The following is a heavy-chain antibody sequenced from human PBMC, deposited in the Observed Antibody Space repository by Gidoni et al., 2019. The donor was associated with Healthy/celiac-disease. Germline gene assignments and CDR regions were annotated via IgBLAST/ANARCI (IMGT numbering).Heavy chain of an antibody. J-gene: IGHJ4*02. CDR3: ARGVRGYDSYFDY. V-gene: IGHV4-59*01. CDR2: IYYSGST. CDR1: GRSISSYY. Sequence: QVQLQESGPGLVKPSETLSLTCTVSGRSISSYYWSWIRQPPGKGLEWIGYIYYSGSTNYNPSLKSRVTISVDTSKHQFSLKLSSVTAADTAVYYCARGVRGYDSYFDYWGQGTLVTVSS. D-gene: IGHD5-12*01.